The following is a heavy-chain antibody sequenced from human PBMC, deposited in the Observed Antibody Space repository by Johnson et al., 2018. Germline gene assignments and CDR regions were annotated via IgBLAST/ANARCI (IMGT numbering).Heavy chain of an antibody. CDR1: GGSISSYY. Sequence: QVQLQESGPGLVKXSETXSLXCTVSGGSISSYYWSWIRQPPVKGLEWIGYIYYSGSTNYNPSHKSRVTISVDTSQNQFSLKLSSVTAADTAVDYCARGGFYYYYGMDVWGQGTTVTVSS. V-gene: IGHV4-59*01. CDR2: IYYSGST. J-gene: IGHJ6*02. CDR3: ARGGFYYYYGMDV.